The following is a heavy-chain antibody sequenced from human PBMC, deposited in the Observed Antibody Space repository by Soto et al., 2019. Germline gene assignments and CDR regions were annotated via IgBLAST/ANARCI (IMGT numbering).Heavy chain of an antibody. CDR2: IFATSTTI. CDR3: AREEGYCRGGSCFRSAFDL. V-gene: IGHV3-48*04. CDR1: GFTFGSYS. J-gene: IGHJ3*01. Sequence: PGGSLRLSCVASGFTFGSYSMVWVRQAPGKGLEWISYIFATSTTIYYADSVKGRFTVSRDNTQNSLFLLMNSLRAEDTAIYYCAREEGYCRGGSCFRSAFDLWGQGTVVTVSS. D-gene: IGHD2-15*01.